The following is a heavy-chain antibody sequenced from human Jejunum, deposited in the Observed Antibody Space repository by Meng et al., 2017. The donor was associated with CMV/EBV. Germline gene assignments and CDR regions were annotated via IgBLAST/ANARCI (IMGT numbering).Heavy chain of an antibody. CDR1: GFTFSDSY. CDR2: ISSSGSTI. J-gene: IGHJ4*02. V-gene: IGHV3-11*01. D-gene: IGHD3-10*01. CDR3: AREIRPIDY. Sequence: LSWAASGFTFSDSYMSWIRQAPGKGLEWVSYISSSGSTIYYADSVKGRFTISRDNAKNSLYLQMNSLRADDTAVYYCAREIRPIDYWGQGTLVTVSS.